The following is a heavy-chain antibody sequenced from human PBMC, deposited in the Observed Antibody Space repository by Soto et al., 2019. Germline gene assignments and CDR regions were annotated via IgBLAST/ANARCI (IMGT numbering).Heavy chain of an antibody. CDR3: AKVRGYSYGAPFDY. J-gene: IGHJ4*02. V-gene: IGHV3-23*01. CDR2: ISGSGGST. D-gene: IGHD5-18*01. Sequence: EVQLLESGGGLVQPGGSLRLSCAASGFTFSSYAMSWVRQAPGKGLEWVSAISGSGGSTYYADSVKGRFNISRDNSKNTLYLQMNSLSAEDTAVYYCAKVRGYSYGAPFDYWGQGTLVTVSS. CDR1: GFTFSSYA.